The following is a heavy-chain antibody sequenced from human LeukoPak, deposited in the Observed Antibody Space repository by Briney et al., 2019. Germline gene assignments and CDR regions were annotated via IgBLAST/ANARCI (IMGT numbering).Heavy chain of an antibody. CDR3: ARRFGSGSYFFDY. D-gene: IGHD3-10*01. Sequence: GGSLRLSCAASGFTFSSYWMHWVRQAPGKGLVWVSRINSDGSSTSYADSVKGRLTIYRDNGKNTMYLQMNSLRAEDTAVYYCARRFGSGSYFFDYWGQGTLVTVSS. J-gene: IGHJ4*02. V-gene: IGHV3-74*01. CDR2: INSDGSST. CDR1: GFTFSSYW.